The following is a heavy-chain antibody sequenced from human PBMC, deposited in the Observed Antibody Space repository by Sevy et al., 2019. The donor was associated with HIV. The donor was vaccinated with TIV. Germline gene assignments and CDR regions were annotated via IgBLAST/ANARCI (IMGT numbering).Heavy chain of an antibody. V-gene: IGHV1-2*02. CDR2: INPKSGGT. CDR1: GYTFTDYY. J-gene: IGHJ6*02. CDR3: ARVVEPAGIDPYYYGVDV. D-gene: IGHD2-2*02. Sequence: GESLKISCKASGYTFTDYYIHWVRQAPGQGLEWMGWINPKSGGTNYALKFHGRVTMTRDTSISTAYMELSRLRSDDTAVYYCARVVEPAGIDPYYYGVDVWGPGATVTVSS.